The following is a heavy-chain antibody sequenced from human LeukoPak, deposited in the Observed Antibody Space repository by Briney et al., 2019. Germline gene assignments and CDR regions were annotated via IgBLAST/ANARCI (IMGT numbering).Heavy chain of an antibody. CDR2: IYYSGST. V-gene: IGHV4-30-4*01. CDR1: GGSFSSGDYY. CDR3: ARGDSSSWSFKI. Sequence: SETLSLTCTVSGGSFSSGDYYWSWIRQPPGKGLEWIAYIYYSGSTYSNPSLKSRVSISVDTSKNQFSLKLSSVTAADTAVYYCARGDSSSWSFKIWGQGTLVTVSS. J-gene: IGHJ4*02. D-gene: IGHD6-13*01.